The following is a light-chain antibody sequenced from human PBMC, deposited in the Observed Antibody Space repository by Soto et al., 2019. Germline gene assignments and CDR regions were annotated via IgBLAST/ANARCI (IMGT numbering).Light chain of an antibody. CDR2: GAS. CDR3: QQNGSTPQT. Sequence: VMSKSPGALSSYQGERATLSCRPSKKVSSSYLAWYQQKPGQAPRLLIYGASSRPTGIPDRFSGSGSGTDFTLTISRLEPEDFAMYYCQQNGSTPQTFGQGTKVAIK. CDR1: KKVSSSY. V-gene: IGKV3-20*01. J-gene: IGKJ1*01.